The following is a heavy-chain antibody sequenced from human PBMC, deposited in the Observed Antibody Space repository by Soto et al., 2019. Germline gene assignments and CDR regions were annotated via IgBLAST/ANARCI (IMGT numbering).Heavy chain of an antibody. CDR2: IYYSGST. CDR1: GGSISSYY. V-gene: IGHV4-59*01. CDR3: ARGYPVVY. J-gene: IGHJ4*02. Sequence: PSETLSLTCTVSGGSISSYYWSWIRQPPGKGLEWIGYIYYSGSTNYNPSLKSRVTISVDTSKNQFSLKLSSVTAADTAVYYCARGYPVVYWGQGTLVTVSS. D-gene: IGHD2-21*01.